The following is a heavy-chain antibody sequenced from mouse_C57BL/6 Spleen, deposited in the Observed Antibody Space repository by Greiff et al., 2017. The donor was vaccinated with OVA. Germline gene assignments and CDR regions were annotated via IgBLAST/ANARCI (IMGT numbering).Heavy chain of an antibody. J-gene: IGHJ1*03. CDR3: ARQGYYGSSHGYFDV. D-gene: IGHD1-1*01. Sequence: QVQLQQPGAELVMPGASVKLSCKASGYTFTSYWMHWVKQRPGQGLEWIGEIDPSDSYTNYNQKFEGKSTLTVDKSSSTAYMQLSSLTSEDSAVYYCARQGYYGSSHGYFDVWGTGTTVTVSS. CDR1: GYTFTSYW. V-gene: IGHV1-69*01. CDR2: IDPSDSYT.